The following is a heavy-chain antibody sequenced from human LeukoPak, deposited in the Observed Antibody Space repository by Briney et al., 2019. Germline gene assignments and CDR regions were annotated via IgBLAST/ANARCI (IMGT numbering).Heavy chain of an antibody. CDR1: GYTFTGYY. J-gene: IGHJ4*02. Sequence: VASVKVSCKASGYTFTGYYMHWVRQAPGQGLEWMGWINPNSGGTNYAQKFQGRVTMTRDTSISTAYMELSRLRSDDTAVYYCARSSKVVATISEDADFAEWGQGTLVTVSS. CDR3: ARSSKVVATISEDADFAE. CDR2: INPNSGGT. D-gene: IGHD5-12*01. V-gene: IGHV1-2*02.